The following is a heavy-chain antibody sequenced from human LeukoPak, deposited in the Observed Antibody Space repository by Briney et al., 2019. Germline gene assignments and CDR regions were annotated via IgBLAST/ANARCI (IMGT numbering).Heavy chain of an antibody. Sequence: GGSLRLSCAASGLTFSSYTMNWVRQAPGKGLEWLSSITSSSSYIYYTDSAKGRFTISRDNAKNSLFLQMNSLRAEDTAVYYCARVLSGSLTFDHWGQGTLVTVSS. D-gene: IGHD3-9*01. V-gene: IGHV3-21*01. J-gene: IGHJ4*02. CDR1: GLTFSSYT. CDR3: ARVLSGSLTFDH. CDR2: ITSSSSYI.